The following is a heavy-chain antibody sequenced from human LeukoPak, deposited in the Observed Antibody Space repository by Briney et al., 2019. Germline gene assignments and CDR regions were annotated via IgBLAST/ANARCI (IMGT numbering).Heavy chain of an antibody. CDR3: ASQVYCSAGSCYSNF. Sequence: SETLSLTCTASGGSISSRTYYWGWIRQPPGKGLEWIGNIYYSSWSTYYNPSLKSRVTISVDTSKNQFSLKLSSVTAADTAVYYCASQVYCSAGSCYSNFWGQGTLVTVSS. CDR2: IYYSSWST. V-gene: IGHV4-39*01. J-gene: IGHJ4*02. D-gene: IGHD2-15*01. CDR1: GGSISSRTYY.